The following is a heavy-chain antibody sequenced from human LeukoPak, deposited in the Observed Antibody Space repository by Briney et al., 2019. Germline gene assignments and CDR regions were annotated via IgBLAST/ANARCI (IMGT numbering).Heavy chain of an antibody. Sequence: GGSLRLSCATSGFTFVDYGLSWVRRAPGKGLEWLSAINYNGGITDYADSVRGRFTISRDNAKNALYLQMDSLRAEDTAFYCARDRMGTSYSVSHFDSWGQGILVTVSS. V-gene: IGHV3-20*01. J-gene: IGHJ4*02. CDR3: ARDRMGTSYSVSHFDS. D-gene: IGHD6-13*01. CDR1: GFTFVDYG. CDR2: INYNGGIT.